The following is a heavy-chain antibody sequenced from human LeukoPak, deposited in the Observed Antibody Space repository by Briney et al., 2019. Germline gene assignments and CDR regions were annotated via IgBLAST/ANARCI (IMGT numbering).Heavy chain of an antibody. CDR3: ARRRGSSSYRDY. J-gene: IGHJ4*02. CDR1: GGPVHSTNHF. Sequence: SETLSLTCTVSGGPVHSTNHFWGWIRQPPGEGLEWIATISDSGTTYYNPSLKSRISISADTSKNQISLKLNSVTVTDTAVYYCARRRGSSSYRDYWGQGTQVIVSS. D-gene: IGHD3-3*01. CDR2: ISDSGTT. V-gene: IGHV4-39*01.